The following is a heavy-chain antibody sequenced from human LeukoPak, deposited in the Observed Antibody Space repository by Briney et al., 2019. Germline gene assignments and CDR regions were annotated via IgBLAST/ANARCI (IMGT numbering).Heavy chain of an antibody. CDR2: ITSSSSTI. V-gene: IGHV3-48*01. CDR3: ARDNCSSTSCQYYYMDV. J-gene: IGHJ6*03. Sequence: GGSLRLSCAASGFTFSSYEMNWVRQAPGKGLEWVSYITSSSSTIYYADSVKGRFTISRDNVKKSLYLQMNSLRAEDTAVYYCARDNCSSTSCQYYYMDVWGKGTTVTVSS. D-gene: IGHD2-2*01. CDR1: GFTFSSYE.